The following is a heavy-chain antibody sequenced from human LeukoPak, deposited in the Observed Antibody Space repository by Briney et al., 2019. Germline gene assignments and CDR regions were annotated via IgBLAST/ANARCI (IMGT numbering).Heavy chain of an antibody. CDR2: ISYDGSNK. CDR1: GFTFSSYA. D-gene: IGHD3-10*01. J-gene: IGHJ4*02. V-gene: IGHV3-30-3*01. Sequence: GGSLRLSCAASGFTFSSYAMHWVRQAPGKGLEWVAVISYDGSNKYYADSVKGRFTISRDNSKNTLYLQMNSLRAEDTAVYYCARVYRYGSGPASDYWGQGTLVTVSS. CDR3: ARVYRYGSGPASDY.